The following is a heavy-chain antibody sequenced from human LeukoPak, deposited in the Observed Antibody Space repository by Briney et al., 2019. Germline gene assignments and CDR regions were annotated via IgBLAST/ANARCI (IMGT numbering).Heavy chain of an antibody. CDR3: ARQGYADFSSRPFDY. V-gene: IGHV4-39*01. J-gene: IGHJ4*02. CDR2: VYYSGNT. CDR1: GGSIINSGYY. D-gene: IGHD4-17*01. Sequence: SETLSLTCTVSGGSIINSGYYWGWIRQPPGKGLAWIGSVYYSGNTYYNPSLKSRVTISVDTSKNQFSLKLRSVTAADTAMYCCARQGYADFSSRPFDYWGQGTLVTVSS.